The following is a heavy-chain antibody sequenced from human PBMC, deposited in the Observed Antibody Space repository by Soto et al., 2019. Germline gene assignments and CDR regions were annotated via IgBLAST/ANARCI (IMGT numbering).Heavy chain of an antibody. CDR2: IYYSGST. CDR1: GGSISSNNYY. Sequence: PSETLSLTCTVSGGSISSNNYYWGWIRQPPGKGLEWIGSIYYSGSTYYNPSLKSRVTISGDTSENQFSLKLTSVAAADTAVYYCARRAGYYDNSAYFDYWGQGTLVTVSS. J-gene: IGHJ4*02. V-gene: IGHV4-39*01. D-gene: IGHD3-22*01. CDR3: ARRAGYYDNSAYFDY.